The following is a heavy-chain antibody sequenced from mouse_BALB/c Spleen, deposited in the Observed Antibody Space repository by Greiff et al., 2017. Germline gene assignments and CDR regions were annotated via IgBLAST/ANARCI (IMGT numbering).Heavy chain of an antibody. Sequence: QVQLQQSGAELVKPGASVKLSCKASGYTFTSYYMYWVKQRPGQGLEWIGEINPSNGGTNFNEKFKSKATLTVDKSSSTAYMQLSSLTSEDSAVYYCTRFGYGSSSWFAYWGQGTLVTVSA. J-gene: IGHJ3*01. CDR2: INPSNGGT. V-gene: IGHV1S81*02. CDR1: GYTFTSYY. D-gene: IGHD1-1*01. CDR3: TRFGYGSSSWFAY.